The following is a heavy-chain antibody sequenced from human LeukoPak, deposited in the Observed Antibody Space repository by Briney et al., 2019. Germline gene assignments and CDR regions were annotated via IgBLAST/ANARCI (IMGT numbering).Heavy chain of an antibody. CDR2: IIPIFGTA. CDR3: ARVTLHYYDSSGPPYYFDY. D-gene: IGHD3-22*01. Sequence: SVKVSCKASGYTFTGYYMHWVRQAPGQGLEWMGGIIPIFGTANYAQKFQGRVTITADESTSTAYMELSSLRSEDTAVYYCARVTLHYYDSSGPPYYFDYWGQGTLVTVSS. J-gene: IGHJ4*02. CDR1: GYTFTGYY. V-gene: IGHV1-69*13.